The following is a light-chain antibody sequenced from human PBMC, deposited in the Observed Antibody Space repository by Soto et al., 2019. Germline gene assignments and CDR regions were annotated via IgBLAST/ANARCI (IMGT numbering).Light chain of an antibody. CDR2: GAS. CDR1: QSVSNN. V-gene: IGKV3-15*01. J-gene: IGKJ5*01. Sequence: DIEMTQSPATLSVSPGERATLSCMASQSVSNNLAWYQQKPGQAPRLLMYGASTRATGSPARFSGSGSGTEFTLTITSLQPEDFAVYYCQQYNYLITFGQGTRLEIK. CDR3: QQYNYLIT.